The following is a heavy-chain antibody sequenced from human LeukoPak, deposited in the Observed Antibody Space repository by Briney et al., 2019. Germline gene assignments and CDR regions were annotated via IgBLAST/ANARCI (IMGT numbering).Heavy chain of an antibody. CDR3: ARASWFGEVY. CDR1: GFTFSSYE. V-gene: IGHV3-48*03. Sequence: GGSLRLSCAASGFTFSSYEMNWVRQAPGKGLEWVSYISSSGSTIYYADSVKGRFTISRDNAKSSLYLQMNSLRAEDTAVYYCARASWFGEVYWGQGTLVTVSS. J-gene: IGHJ4*02. D-gene: IGHD3-10*01. CDR2: ISSSGSTI.